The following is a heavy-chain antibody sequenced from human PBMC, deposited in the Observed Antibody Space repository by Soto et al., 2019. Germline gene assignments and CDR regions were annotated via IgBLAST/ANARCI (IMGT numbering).Heavy chain of an antibody. Sequence: GGSLRLSCAASGCTFRSYWMSWVRQAPGKGLEWVANMNQDGSQKYYLDSVEGRFTVSRDNAENSLYLQMNSLRAEDIFVNYSAPSSCARGVFGSWDQGTLVTVSA. J-gene: IGHJ5*01. CDR2: MNQDGSQK. V-gene: IGHV3-7*02. CDR1: GCTFRSYW. CDR3: APSSCARGVFGS. D-gene: IGHD2-2*01.